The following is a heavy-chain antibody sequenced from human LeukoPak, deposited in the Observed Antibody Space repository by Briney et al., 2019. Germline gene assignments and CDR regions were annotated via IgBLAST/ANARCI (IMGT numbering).Heavy chain of an antibody. CDR1: GGSISSYY. Sequence: SETLSLTCTVSGGSISSYYWSWIRQPAGKGLEWIGRIYTSGSTNYNPSLKSRVTMSVDTSKNQFSLKLSSVTAADTAVYYCARVITMVRGVRRWFDPWGQGTLVTVSS. CDR2: IYTSGST. V-gene: IGHV4-4*07. J-gene: IGHJ5*02. D-gene: IGHD3-10*01. CDR3: ARVITMVRGVRRWFDP.